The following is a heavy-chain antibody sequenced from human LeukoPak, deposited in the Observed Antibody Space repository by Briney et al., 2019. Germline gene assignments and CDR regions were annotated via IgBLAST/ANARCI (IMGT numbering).Heavy chain of an antibody. Sequence: SVKVSCKASGGTFSSYAISWVRQAPGQGLEWMGRIIPILGIANYAQKFQGRVTITADKSTSTAYMELSSLRSEDTAVYYCAGLLEWFPFDYWGQGTLVTVSS. V-gene: IGHV1-69*04. CDR3: AGLLEWFPFDY. CDR1: GGTFSSYA. D-gene: IGHD3-3*01. J-gene: IGHJ4*02. CDR2: IIPILGIA.